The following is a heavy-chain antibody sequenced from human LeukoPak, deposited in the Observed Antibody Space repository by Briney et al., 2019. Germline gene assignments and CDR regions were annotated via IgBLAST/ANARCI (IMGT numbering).Heavy chain of an antibody. CDR1: GFTFSSYT. CDR3: SRRDGRTTVAY. J-gene: IGHJ4*02. CDR2: ISYDGTNK. D-gene: IGHD4-23*01. Sequence: GGSLRLSCAASGFTFSSYTMHWVRQAPGKGLEWVAVISYDGTNKFYADSVKGGFTISRDNSKNTVYLQMNRLRDEDTGVYSSSRRDGRTTVAYWGQGTVVTVS. V-gene: IGHV3-30-3*01.